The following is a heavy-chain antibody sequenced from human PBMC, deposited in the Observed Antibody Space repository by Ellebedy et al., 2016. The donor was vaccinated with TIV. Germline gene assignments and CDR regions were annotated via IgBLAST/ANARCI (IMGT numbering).Heavy chain of an antibody. CDR2: IIPIFNAT. CDR1: GGTFSSYA. J-gene: IGHJ4*02. V-gene: IGHV1-69*13. Sequence: SVKVSXXASGGTFSSYAISWVRQAPGQGLEWMGRIIPIFNATNYAQKFQGKITITADESTSTAYMELSSLRSEDTAVYYCARAEGSNWYLVGETTFDSWGQGTLVTVSS. D-gene: IGHD6-13*01. CDR3: ARAEGSNWYLVGETTFDS.